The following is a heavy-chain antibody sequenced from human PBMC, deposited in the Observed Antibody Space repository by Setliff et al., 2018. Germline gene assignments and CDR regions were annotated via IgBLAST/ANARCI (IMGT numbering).Heavy chain of an antibody. J-gene: IGHJ4*02. CDR1: GFTFTNYI. CDR3: CSGSYLFVY. D-gene: IGHD1-26*01. CDR2: ISASGDTT. Sequence: GSLRLSCAASGFTFTNYIIHWVRQAPGKGLEWVAVISASGDTTYYADSVKGRFTISRDNSKNTLYLQMNSLRAEDTAVYYCCSGSYLFVYWGQGSLVTVSS. V-gene: IGHV3-23*01.